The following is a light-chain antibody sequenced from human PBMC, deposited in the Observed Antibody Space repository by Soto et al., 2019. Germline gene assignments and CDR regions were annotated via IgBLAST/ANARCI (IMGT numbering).Light chain of an antibody. J-gene: IGKJ4*01. CDR1: QSISGSY. Sequence: EIVLTQSPGTLSLSPGERATLSCTASQSISGSYLAWYQQKPGQAPRVVIYGVSRRATGIPDRFSGSGSGTDCTLTISRLEPEDFAVYYCQQYDNSPLTCGGGTKVEVK. CDR3: QQYDNSPLT. V-gene: IGKV3-20*01. CDR2: GVS.